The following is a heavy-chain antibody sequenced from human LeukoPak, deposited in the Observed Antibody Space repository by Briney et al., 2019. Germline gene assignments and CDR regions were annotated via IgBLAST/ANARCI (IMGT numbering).Heavy chain of an antibody. CDR3: ARLEYYYQHRFDY. CDR1: GGSISSSSYS. J-gene: IGHJ4*02. Sequence: PSETLSLTCTVSGGSISSSSYSWGWIRQPPGKGLECIGRIYYSGSTYYNPSLKSRVTISVDTSKNQFSLKLSSVTAADTAVYYCARLEYYYQHRFDYWGQGTLVTVSS. CDR2: IYYSGST. V-gene: IGHV4-39*01. D-gene: IGHD3-10*01.